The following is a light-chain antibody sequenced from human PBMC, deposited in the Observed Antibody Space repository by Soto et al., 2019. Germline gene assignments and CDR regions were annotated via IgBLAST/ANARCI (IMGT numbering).Light chain of an antibody. CDR3: SSYSTSRTYV. CDR2: DVS. V-gene: IGLV2-14*01. Sequence: QSVLTQPASVSGSPGQSITISCSGTSSDVGNGYNYVSWYQQHPGKAPKLLVYDVSNRPSGVSNRFSGSKSGNTASLTISGLKAADEADYYCSSYSTSRTYVFGTGTKLTVL. J-gene: IGLJ1*01. CDR1: SSDVGNGYNY.